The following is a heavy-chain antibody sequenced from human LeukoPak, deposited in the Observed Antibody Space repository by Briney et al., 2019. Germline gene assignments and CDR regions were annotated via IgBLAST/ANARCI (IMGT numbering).Heavy chain of an antibody. V-gene: IGHV4-59*01. CDR1: GGSISGYK. Sequence: SENLSLNCSVSGGSISGYKWTWIRQPPGPGPEWIGYIYDTGSTNYNSSLRSRVTISVDTSRNQFSLKLHSVTAADTAVYYCARFWSGFDYWGQGALVTVSS. CDR2: IYDTGST. CDR3: ARFWSGFDY. J-gene: IGHJ4*02. D-gene: IGHD3-3*01.